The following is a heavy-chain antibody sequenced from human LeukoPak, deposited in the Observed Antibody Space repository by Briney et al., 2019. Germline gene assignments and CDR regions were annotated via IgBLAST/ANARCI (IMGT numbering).Heavy chain of an antibody. J-gene: IGHJ6*03. V-gene: IGHV4-38-2*01. CDR2: IYYSGST. CDR1: GYSISSGYY. Sequence: KPSETLSLTCAVSGYSISSGYYWGWIRQPPGKGLEWIGSIYYSGSTYYNPSLKSRVTISVDTSKNQFSLKLSSVTAADTAVYYCASSGYSSRYYYYYMDVWGKGTTVTVSS. D-gene: IGHD6-13*01. CDR3: ASSGYSSRYYYYYMDV.